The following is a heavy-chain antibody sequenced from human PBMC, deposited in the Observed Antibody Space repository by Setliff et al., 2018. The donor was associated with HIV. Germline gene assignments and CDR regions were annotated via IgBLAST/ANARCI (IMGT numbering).Heavy chain of an antibody. CDR3: ARDPRDYYGSGSSPGYYYYMDV. CDR2: IYHSGFT. CDR1: GGSISSSTYY. V-gene: IGHV4-39*07. Sequence: SETLSLTCSVSGGSISSSTYYWGWIRQPPGQGLEWIGSIYHSGFTYHNPSLKSRVTISVDTSKNQFSPKLSSVTAADTAVYYCARDPRDYYGSGSSPGYYYYMDVWGTGTTVTVSS. J-gene: IGHJ6*03. D-gene: IGHD3-10*01.